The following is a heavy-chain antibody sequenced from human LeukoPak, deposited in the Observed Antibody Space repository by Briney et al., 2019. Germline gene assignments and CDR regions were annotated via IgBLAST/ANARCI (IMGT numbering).Heavy chain of an antibody. CDR3: GRQGYTATYYFLDY. D-gene: IGHD1-26*01. V-gene: IGHV4-4*07. CDR1: SGPISSYY. Sequence: SETLSLTCTVSSGPISSYYWGWVRQPPGKGLEWIGRIYTTGTTHYNPSLKSRVTMSIDTSTNQFSLNLRSMTAADTAVYFCGRQGYTATYYFLDYWSQGTLVAVS. CDR2: IYTTGTT. J-gene: IGHJ4*02.